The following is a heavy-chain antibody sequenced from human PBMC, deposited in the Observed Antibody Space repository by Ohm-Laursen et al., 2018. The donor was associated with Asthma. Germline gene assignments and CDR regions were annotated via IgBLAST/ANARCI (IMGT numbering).Heavy chain of an antibody. CDR3: ARIGPEWELPGREYSLHH. CDR2: ISTASTFI. J-gene: IGHJ1*01. D-gene: IGHD1-26*01. CDR1: GSTFSRYS. Sequence: GSLRLSCSASGSTFSRYSIHWVRQFPGKGLEWVASISTASTFIYYADSVRGRFTTSRDNAKNSVYLQMNSPRAEDTALYYCARIGPEWELPGREYSLHHWGEGTLVTVSS. V-gene: IGHV3-21*01.